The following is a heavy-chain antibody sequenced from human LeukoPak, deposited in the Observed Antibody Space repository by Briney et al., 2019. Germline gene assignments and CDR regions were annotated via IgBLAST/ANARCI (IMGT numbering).Heavy chain of an antibody. J-gene: IGHJ4*02. CDR1: GGSFSGYY. V-gene: IGHV4-34*01. CDR3: ARGRISGIAAAGTIFDY. CDR2: INHSGST. D-gene: IGHD6-13*01. Sequence: SETLSLTCAVYGGSFSGYYWGWIRQPPGKGLEWIGEINHSGSTNYNPSLKSRVTISVDTSKNQFSLKLSSVTAADTAVYYCARGRISGIAAAGTIFDYWGQGTLVTVSS.